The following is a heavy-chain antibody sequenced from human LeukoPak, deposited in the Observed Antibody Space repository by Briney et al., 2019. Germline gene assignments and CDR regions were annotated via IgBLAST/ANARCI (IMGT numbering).Heavy chain of an antibody. CDR1: GFTFVSHG. CDR3: ANGAAAGTPTIGDY. Sequence: GGSLRLSCVVSGFTFVSHGMHWVRQAPGKGLEWVAFIRYDGSHQYYADSVKGRFTISRDNSKNTLYLQMNSLRAEDTAVYYCANGAAAGTPTIGDYWGQGTLVTVSS. CDR2: IRYDGSHQ. D-gene: IGHD6-13*01. V-gene: IGHV3-30*02. J-gene: IGHJ4*02.